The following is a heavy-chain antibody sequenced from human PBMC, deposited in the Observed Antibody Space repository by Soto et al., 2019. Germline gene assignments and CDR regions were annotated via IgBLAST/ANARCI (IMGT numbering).Heavy chain of an antibody. V-gene: IGHV3-23*01. CDR2: ISGSGGST. J-gene: IGHJ6*02. CDR1: GFTFSSYA. Sequence: PGGSLRLSCAASGFTFSSYAMSWVRQAPGKGLEWVSAISGSGGSTYYADSVKGRFTISRDNAKNSLYLQMNSLRAEDTAVYYCARFYYDSSGYLPSPYYHHYGMDVWGQGTTVTVSS. CDR3: ARFYYDSSGYLPSPYYHHYGMDV. D-gene: IGHD3-22*01.